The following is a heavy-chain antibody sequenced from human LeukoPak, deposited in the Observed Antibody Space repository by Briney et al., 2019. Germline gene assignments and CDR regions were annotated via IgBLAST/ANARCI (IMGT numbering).Heavy chain of an antibody. D-gene: IGHD3-22*01. CDR3: AKCYYDSSGYSPFDY. CDR2: ISGSGGST. V-gene: IGHV3-23*01. Sequence: GGSLRLSCAAPGFTFSSYAMSWVRQAPGKGLEWVSAISGSGGSTYYADSVKGRFTISRDNSKNTLYLQMNSLRAEDTAVYYCAKCYYDSSGYSPFDYWGQGTLVTVSS. CDR1: GFTFSSYA. J-gene: IGHJ4*02.